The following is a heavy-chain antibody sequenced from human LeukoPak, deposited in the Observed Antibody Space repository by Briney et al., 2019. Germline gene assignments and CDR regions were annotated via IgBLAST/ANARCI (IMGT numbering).Heavy chain of an antibody. CDR2: ISAYNGNT. D-gene: IGHD3-3*01. Sequence: ASVKVSCKASGYTFTSYGISWVRQAPGQGLEWMGWISAYNGNTNYAQKLQGRVTMTTDTSTSTAYMELRSLRSDDTAVYYCARGTNYDFWSYYMDVWGKGTTVAVSS. CDR3: ARGTNYDFWSYYMDV. J-gene: IGHJ6*03. CDR1: GYTFTSYG. V-gene: IGHV1-18*01.